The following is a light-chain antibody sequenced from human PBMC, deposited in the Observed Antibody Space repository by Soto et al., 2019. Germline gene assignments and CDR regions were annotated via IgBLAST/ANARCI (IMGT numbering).Light chain of an antibody. J-gene: IGKJ4*02. CDR2: DVS. CDR3: EHQRT. CDR1: QSVGRRY. Sequence: IVLTQSPGTLSLSPGERATLSCRASQSVGRRYLAWYQQKPGQAPMLLIYDVSERASDISDRFSGSGYGTDLTLTINRLVPEDVAVKFCEHQRTFGGGTKVEIK. V-gene: IGKV3-20*01.